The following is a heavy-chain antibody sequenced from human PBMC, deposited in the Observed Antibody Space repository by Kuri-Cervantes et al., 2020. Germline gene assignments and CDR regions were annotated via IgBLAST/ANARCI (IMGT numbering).Heavy chain of an antibody. V-gene: IGHV4-61*01. J-gene: IGHJ5*02. D-gene: IGHD6-19*01. CDR2: IHYSGST. CDR1: GGSVSSGSYY. CDR3: ARNIGGIIAYSSGWYWFDP. Sequence: SETLSLTCTVSGGSVSSGSYYWSWIRQPPGKGLERIGYIHYSGSTNYNPSLKSRVTISVDTSKNQFSLKLSSVTAADTAVYYCARNIGGIIAYSSGWYWFDPWGQGTLVTVSS.